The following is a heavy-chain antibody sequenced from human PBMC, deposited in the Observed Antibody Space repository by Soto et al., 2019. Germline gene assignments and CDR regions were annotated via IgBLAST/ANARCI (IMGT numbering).Heavy chain of an antibody. D-gene: IGHD2-15*01. CDR3: ARRREYCSGGSCYDYFDY. Sequence: SETLSLTCTVSGGSISSSSYYWAWIRQSPGKGLEWIGTMYYSGSTYYNPSLKSRVIISVDTSKNQFSLRLNSVTAADTAVYYCARRREYCSGGSCYDYFDYWGQGTLVTVSS. J-gene: IGHJ4*02. CDR2: MYYSGST. CDR1: GGSISSSSYY. V-gene: IGHV4-39*01.